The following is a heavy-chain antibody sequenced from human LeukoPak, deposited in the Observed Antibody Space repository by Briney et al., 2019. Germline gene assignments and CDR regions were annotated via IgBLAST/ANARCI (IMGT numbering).Heavy chain of an antibody. J-gene: IGHJ4*02. CDR3: ARDQAATNTQVRFCLD. D-gene: IGHD3-9*01. CDR2: ISAYNGNT. CDR1: GYTFTSYG. Sequence: ASVKVSSKASGYTFTSYGISWGRQDPGQGLEWMGWISAYNGNTNFAQKLQGRVTMTTDTSTSTAYMDLRSLRSDDTAVYYCARDQAATNTQVRFCLDWGQGTLVTVSS. V-gene: IGHV1-18*04.